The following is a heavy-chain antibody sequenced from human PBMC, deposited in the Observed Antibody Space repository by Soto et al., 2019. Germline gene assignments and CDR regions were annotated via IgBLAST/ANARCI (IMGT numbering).Heavy chain of an antibody. D-gene: IGHD2-2*01. CDR1: EPTSGTNG. J-gene: IGHJ4*02. V-gene: IGHV3-21*01. CDR3: ARDESAGSSTSN. Sequence: DVQLVESGGGLVKPGGSLGPLFVALEPTSGTNGINWIGQTPGKGLEWVSSITSSGSYIHYADSVQGRFTVSRDNAKNSMYLQMNSLRVEDTAVYFCARDESAGSSTSNWGQGTLVTVSS. CDR2: ITSSGSYI.